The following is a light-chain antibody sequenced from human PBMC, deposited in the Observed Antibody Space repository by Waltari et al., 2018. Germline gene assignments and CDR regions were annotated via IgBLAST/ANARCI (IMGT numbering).Light chain of an antibody. CDR3: CSYVSNTYV. J-gene: IGLJ1*01. CDR2: KDT. Sequence: SYELTQPPSVSVSPGQTATITCSGDALPKQYAFWYQQKPGQAPVLVTYKDTERPSGVSNRFFASKSGNTASLTISGLQADDEADYHCCSYVSNTYVFGTGTKVTVL. V-gene: IGLV3-25*03. CDR1: ALPKQY.